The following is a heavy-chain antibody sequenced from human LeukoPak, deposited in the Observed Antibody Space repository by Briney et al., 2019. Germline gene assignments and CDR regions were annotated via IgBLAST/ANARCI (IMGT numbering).Heavy chain of an antibody. D-gene: IGHD3-22*01. CDR2: IYYSGTT. CDR1: GGSISSYY. CDR3: ARSFYYDSSVPPGY. Sequence: SENLSLTCTVSGGSISSYYWSWIRQPPGKELEWIGYIYYSGTTNYNPSLKSRVTISVDTSKNQFSLKLSSVTAADTAVYYCARSFYYDSSVPPGYWVQETVLTVSS. J-gene: IGHJ4*02. V-gene: IGHV4-59*08.